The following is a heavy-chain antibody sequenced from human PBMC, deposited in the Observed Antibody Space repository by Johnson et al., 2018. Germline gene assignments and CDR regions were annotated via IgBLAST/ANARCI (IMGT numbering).Heavy chain of an antibody. CDR3: ARDSMYCGMTSCDHGGLDG. Sequence: VQLVQSGGDLVQPGESLRLYCAASGFTFRAYWMTWVRQAPGKGLEWVANIRHDGTEKYYVDSVKGRFTISRDNGKKSTYLQMNSLRGEDTAVYYCARDSMYCGMTSCDHGGLDGGGPGTTVTVSS. CDR1: GFTFRAYW. V-gene: IGHV3-7*01. J-gene: IGHJ6*02. CDR2: IRHDGTEK. D-gene: IGHD4-23*01.